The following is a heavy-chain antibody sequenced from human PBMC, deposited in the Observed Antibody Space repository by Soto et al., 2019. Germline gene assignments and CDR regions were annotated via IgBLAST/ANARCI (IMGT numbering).Heavy chain of an antibody. CDR1: GGTFSSYT. J-gene: IGHJ3*02. Sequence: QVQLVQSGAEVKKPGSSVKVSCKASGGTFSSYTISWVRQAPGQGLEWMGRIIPILGIANYAQKFQGRVTITADKSTSTAYMELSSLRSEDTAVYYCARDGSEDAFDIWGQGTMVIVSS. CDR2: IIPILGIA. CDR3: ARDGSEDAFDI. V-gene: IGHV1-69*08.